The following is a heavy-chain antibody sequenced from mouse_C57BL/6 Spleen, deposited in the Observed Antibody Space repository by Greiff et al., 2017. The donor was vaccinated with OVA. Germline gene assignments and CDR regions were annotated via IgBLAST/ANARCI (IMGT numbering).Heavy chain of an antibody. J-gene: IGHJ3*01. V-gene: IGHV5-6*02. Sequence: DVMLVESGGDLVKPGGSLKLSCAASGFTFSSYGMSWVRQTPDKRLEWVATISSGGSYACYPDSVKGRFTISRDNAKNTRYLQMSSLKSEDTAMYYCARHEDGGCAYWGQGTLVTVSA. CDR3: ARHEDGGCAY. CDR2: ISSGGSYA. CDR1: GFTFSSYG.